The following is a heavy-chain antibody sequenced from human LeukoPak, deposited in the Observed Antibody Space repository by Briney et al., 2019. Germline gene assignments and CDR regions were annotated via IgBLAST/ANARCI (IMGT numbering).Heavy chain of an antibody. J-gene: IGHJ1*01. CDR3: ARSSGYSSEFQH. D-gene: IGHD6-25*01. Sequence: KPSETLSLTCTVSGGSISRYYWSWIRQPPGKGLEWIGYIYYSGSTNYNPSLKSRVTISVDTSKNQFSLKLSSVTAADTAVYYCARSSGYSSEFQHWGQGTLVTVSS. V-gene: IGHV4-59*01. CDR2: IYYSGST. CDR1: GGSISRYY.